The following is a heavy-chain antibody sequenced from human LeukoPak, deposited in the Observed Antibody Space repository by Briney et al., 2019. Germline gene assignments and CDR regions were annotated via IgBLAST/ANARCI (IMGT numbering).Heavy chain of an antibody. CDR3: VSFYETY. CDR2: INSDGSWT. D-gene: IGHD2/OR15-2a*01. J-gene: IGHJ4*02. Sequence: GGSLRLSCAASGNYWMHWVRQVPGKGLVWVSHINSDGSWTSCADSVKGRFTISKDNAKNTVYLQMNSLRAEDTAVYYCVSFYETYWGRGTLVTVSS. CDR1: GNYW. V-gene: IGHV3-74*01.